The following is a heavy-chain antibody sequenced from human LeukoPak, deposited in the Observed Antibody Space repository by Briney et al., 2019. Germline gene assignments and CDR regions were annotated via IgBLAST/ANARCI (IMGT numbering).Heavy chain of an antibody. Sequence: GGSLRLSCAASRFTLNTYAMSWVRQAPGKGLEWVSSIRGGSDFIYHADSVKGRFTVSRDNAKNSLYLQMNSLRAEDTAVYYCARDHAGIVLPAAVGAHWGQGTLVTVSS. J-gene: IGHJ4*02. CDR1: RFTLNTYA. V-gene: IGHV3-21*01. CDR3: ARDHAGIVLPAAVGAH. D-gene: IGHD2-2*01. CDR2: IRGGSDFI.